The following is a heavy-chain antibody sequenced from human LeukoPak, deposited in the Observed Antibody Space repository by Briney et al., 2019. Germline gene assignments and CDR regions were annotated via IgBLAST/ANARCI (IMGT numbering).Heavy chain of an antibody. CDR3: ARDLRHPVGGTSY. V-gene: IGHV3-21*01. Sequence: GGSLRLSCAASGFTFSSYSMNWVHQAPGKGLEWVSSISPSSNYIYYADSVKGRFTISRDNAKTSLYLQMNSLRAEDTAVYYCARDLRHPVGGTSYWGQGTLVTVSS. CDR1: GFTFSSYS. D-gene: IGHD4-23*01. J-gene: IGHJ4*02. CDR2: ISPSSNYI.